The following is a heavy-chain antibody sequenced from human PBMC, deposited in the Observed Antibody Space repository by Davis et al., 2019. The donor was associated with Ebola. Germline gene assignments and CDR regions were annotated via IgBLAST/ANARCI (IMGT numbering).Heavy chain of an antibody. CDR2: IYHMGTT. V-gene: IGHV4-4*02. J-gene: IGHJ5*02. Sequence: MPSETLSLTCAVSDDSISGSKWWSWVRQPPGKGLEWIGEIYHMGTTNYNPSLKSRVIISVDTSKNQFSLKLSSVTAADTAVYYCARVNYDFWSGYYSSNWFDPWGQGTLVTVSS. CDR3: ARVNYDFWSGYYSSNWFDP. D-gene: IGHD3-3*01. CDR1: DDSISGSKW.